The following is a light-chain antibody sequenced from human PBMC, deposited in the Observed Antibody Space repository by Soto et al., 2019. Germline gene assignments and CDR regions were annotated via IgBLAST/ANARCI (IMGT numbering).Light chain of an antibody. CDR1: QNIRTC. J-gene: IGKJ2*01. Sequence: DIQMTQSPYSLSASAGDSVTSTCRASQNIRTCLNWYQQKPGRAPKLLIHSASALPSGVPSRFSGSGSGTEFTLTMSGLQPEDFATYYCQQGHSNPYTFSQGTKVDIK. CDR3: QQGHSNPYT. V-gene: IGKV1-39*01. CDR2: SAS.